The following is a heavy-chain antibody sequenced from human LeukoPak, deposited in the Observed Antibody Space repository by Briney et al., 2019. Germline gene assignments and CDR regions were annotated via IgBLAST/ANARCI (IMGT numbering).Heavy chain of an antibody. Sequence: GSLRLSCVASGFTFSSYAMSWVRQAPGKGLEWVSAISSSDGYTYYADSVKGRSTISRDNSKNTVSLEMNSLRAEDTAVYYCARDRRYSGSYSYFDYWGQGTLVTVSS. CDR3: ARDRRYSGSYSYFDY. CDR1: GFTFSSYA. V-gene: IGHV3-23*01. D-gene: IGHD1-26*01. J-gene: IGHJ4*02. CDR2: ISSSDGYT.